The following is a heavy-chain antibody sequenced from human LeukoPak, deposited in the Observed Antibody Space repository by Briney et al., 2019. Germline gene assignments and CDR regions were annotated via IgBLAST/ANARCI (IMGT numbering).Heavy chain of an antibody. Sequence: HPGGSLRLSCAVSGFTFSNYAMSWVRQAPGKGLEWVSHISGSGGSTYYADSVKGRFTISRDNAKNSLYLQMNSLRAEDTAVYYCARAFHYYYYMDVWGKGTTVTVSS. V-gene: IGHV3-23*01. CDR1: GFTFSNYA. CDR2: ISGSGGST. J-gene: IGHJ6*03. CDR3: ARAFHYYYYMDV.